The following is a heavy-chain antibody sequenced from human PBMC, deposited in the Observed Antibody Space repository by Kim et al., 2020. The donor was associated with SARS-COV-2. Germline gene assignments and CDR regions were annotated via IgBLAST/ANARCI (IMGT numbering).Heavy chain of an antibody. V-gene: IGHV4-34*01. CDR3: ARGRATGY. Sequence: SRSTNYTPTLTRRVTISVDTAKNQFSLKLSSVTAADTAVYYCARGRATGYWGQGTLVTVSS. J-gene: IGHJ4*02. CDR2: SRST. D-gene: IGHD5-12*01.